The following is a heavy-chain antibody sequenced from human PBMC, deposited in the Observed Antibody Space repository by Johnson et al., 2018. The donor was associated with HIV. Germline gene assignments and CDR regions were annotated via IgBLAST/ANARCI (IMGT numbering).Heavy chain of an antibody. D-gene: IGHD3-10*01. CDR1: GFTFDDYG. CDR2: ISYDGSNK. Sequence: QMQLVESGGGLVKPGGSLRLSCAASGFTFDDYGMSWVRQAPGKGLEWVAVISYDGSNKYYTDSVKGRFTISRDNAKNSLSLQMNSLRAEDTAVYYCARAPEVRGVDAFDVWGQGTVVTVSS. V-gene: IGHV3-30*03. J-gene: IGHJ3*01. CDR3: ARAPEVRGVDAFDV.